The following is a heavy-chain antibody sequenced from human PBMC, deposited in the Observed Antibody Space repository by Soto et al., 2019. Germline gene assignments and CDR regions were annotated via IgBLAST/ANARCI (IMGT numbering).Heavy chain of an antibody. Sequence: QVQLVESGGGLVKPGGSLRLSCAASGFTFSDYYMSWIRQAPGKGLEWISYISSRGSTIYYADSVKGRFTISRYNAKNSLYLQMNSLRAEDTAVYYCARDPLETVATPFDYWGQGTLVTVSS. CDR1: GFTFSDYY. CDR2: ISSRGSTI. V-gene: IGHV3-11*01. J-gene: IGHJ4*02. D-gene: IGHD5-12*01. CDR3: ARDPLETVATPFDY.